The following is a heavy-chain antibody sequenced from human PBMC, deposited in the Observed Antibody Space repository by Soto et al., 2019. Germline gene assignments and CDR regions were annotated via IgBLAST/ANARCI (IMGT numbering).Heavy chain of an antibody. V-gene: IGHV4-31*03. J-gene: IGHJ4*02. CDR3: ARKQAGFFYGIDY. CDR2: IDGSGYT. CDR1: GGSISAGGYY. Sequence: SETLSLTCTVSGGSISAGGYYWRWIRQYPGKGLEWLGYIDGSGYTFYNPSLQSRLTLSMDTSKNQFSLKLSSATVADTAVYFCARKQAGFFYGIDYWGQGTLVTAPQ. D-gene: IGHD3-3*01.